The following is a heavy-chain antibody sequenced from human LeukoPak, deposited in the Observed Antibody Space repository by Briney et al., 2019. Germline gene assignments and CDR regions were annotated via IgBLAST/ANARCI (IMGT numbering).Heavy chain of an antibody. V-gene: IGHV4-34*01. D-gene: IGHD5-24*01. CDR1: GGSFSGYY. CDR3: ARELQRRWLQLGGGVFGY. J-gene: IGHJ4*02. Sequence: SETLSLTCAVYGGSFSGYYWSWIRQPPGKGLEWIGEINHSGSTNYNPSLKSRVTISVDTSKNQFSLKLSSVTAADTAVYYCARELQRRWLQLGGGVFGYWGQGTLATVSS. CDR2: INHSGST.